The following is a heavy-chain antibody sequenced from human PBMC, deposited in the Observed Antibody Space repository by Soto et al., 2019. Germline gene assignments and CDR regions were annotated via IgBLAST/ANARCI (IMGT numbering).Heavy chain of an antibody. J-gene: IGHJ4*02. D-gene: IGHD2-21*01. Sequence: GRVVRASGVGSVFTFGSIWKSWGRRAPGKGLEWVADIRQDGGEKYYGDSVKGRFTISRDNAKNSLYLEMNSLRDEDTAVYYCARPRGHFVGGTCFPTDSWGQGAPVTVSP. CDR3: ARPRGHFVGGTCFPTDS. V-gene: IGHV3-7*01. CDR2: IRQDGGEK. CDR1: VFTFGSIW.